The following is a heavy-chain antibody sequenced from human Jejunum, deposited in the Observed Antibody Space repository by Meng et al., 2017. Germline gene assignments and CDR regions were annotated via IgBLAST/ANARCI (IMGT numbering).Heavy chain of an antibody. D-gene: IGHD3-16*01. CDR3: ARDVYYAQTSGRIGAAFAV. CDR1: GFTFNNYI. Sequence: GESLKISCAASGFTFNNYIIQWFRQAPGKGLEWVAVTSFDGSHTYYADSARGRFTVSRDKSKNTVFLERNSLRVEDMAVYFWARDVYYAQTSGRIGAAFAVWGQGTMVTVSS. CDR2: TSFDGSHT. V-gene: IGHV3-30*04. J-gene: IGHJ3*01.